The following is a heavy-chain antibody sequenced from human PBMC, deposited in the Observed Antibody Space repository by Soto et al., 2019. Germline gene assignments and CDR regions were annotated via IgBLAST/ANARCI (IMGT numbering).Heavy chain of an antibody. CDR3: ERVRQLVGYFYYYMDV. D-gene: IGHD6-6*01. J-gene: IGHJ6*03. CDR1: GYTFTNYG. Sequence: QVQLLQSGAEVKKPGASVKVSCQASGYTFTNYGITWVRQAPGQGLEWMGWISAYNGDTHYTQRLQGRVTMTTDTSTSTADMELRSLRSDDTAVYYCERVRQLVGYFYYYMDVWGKGTTVTVSS. CDR2: ISAYNGDT. V-gene: IGHV1-18*01.